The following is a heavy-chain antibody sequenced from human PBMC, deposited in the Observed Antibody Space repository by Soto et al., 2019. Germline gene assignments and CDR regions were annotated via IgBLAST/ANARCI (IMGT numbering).Heavy chain of an antibody. CDR1: GFTVSSNY. CDR2: IYSGGST. J-gene: IGHJ4*02. V-gene: IGHV3-66*01. Sequence: EVQLVESGGGLVQPGGSLRLSCAASGFTVSSNYMSWVRQAPGKGLEWVSVIYSGGSTYDADSVKGRFTISRDNSKNTLYLQMNSLRAEDTAVYYCARVRSSGWYYFDYWGQGTLVTVSS. D-gene: IGHD6-19*01. CDR3: ARVRSSGWYYFDY.